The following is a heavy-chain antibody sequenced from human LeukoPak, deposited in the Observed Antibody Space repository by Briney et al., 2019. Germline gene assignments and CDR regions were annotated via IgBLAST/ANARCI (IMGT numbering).Heavy chain of an antibody. CDR3: ARARLTDYVWGRRTFDI. Sequence: GGSLRLSCTVSGFTVSSNSMSWVRQAPGKGLEWVSSISSSSSYIYYADSVKGRFTISRDNAKNSLYLQMNSLRAEDTAVYYCARARLTDYVWGRRTFDIWGQGTMVTVSS. CDR2: ISSSSSYI. J-gene: IGHJ3*02. D-gene: IGHD3-16*01. V-gene: IGHV3-21*01. CDR1: GFTVSSNS.